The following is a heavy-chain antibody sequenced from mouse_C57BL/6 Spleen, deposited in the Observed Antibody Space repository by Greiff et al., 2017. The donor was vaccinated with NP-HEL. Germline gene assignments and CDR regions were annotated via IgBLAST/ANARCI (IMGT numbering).Heavy chain of an antibody. Sequence: EVKLMESGPELVKPGDSVKISCKASGYSFTGYFMNWVMQSHGKSLEWIGRINPYNGDTFYNQKFKGKATLTVDKSSSTAHMELRSLTSEDSAVYYCARYPITTVVARGAMDYWGQGTSVTVSS. CDR2: INPYNGDT. CDR1: GYSFTGYF. CDR3: ARYPITTVVARGAMDY. V-gene: IGHV1-20*01. J-gene: IGHJ4*01. D-gene: IGHD1-1*01.